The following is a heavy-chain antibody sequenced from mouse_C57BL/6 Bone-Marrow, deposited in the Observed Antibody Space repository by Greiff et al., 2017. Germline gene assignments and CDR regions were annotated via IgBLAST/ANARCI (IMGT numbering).Heavy chain of an antibody. CDR3: LGYYGI. D-gene: IGHD2-3*01. Sequence: VQLQQSGPELVKPGASVKISCKASGYAFSSSWMNWVKQRPGKGLEWIGRIYPGGGDTNYNGKFKGKATLTADKSSSTAYMQLSSLTSEDSAVYFCLGYYGIWGQGTLVTVSA. CDR2: IYPGGGDT. J-gene: IGHJ3*01. V-gene: IGHV1-82*01. CDR1: GYAFSSSW.